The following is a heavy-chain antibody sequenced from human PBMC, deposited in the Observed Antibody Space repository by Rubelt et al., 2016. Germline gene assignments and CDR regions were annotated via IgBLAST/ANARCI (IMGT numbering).Heavy chain of an antibody. J-gene: IGHJ5*02. CDR1: GGSISSYY. V-gene: IGHV4-59*12. CDR3: TKEPGGSGFDP. CDR2: ISYTGST. D-gene: IGHD3-10*01. Sequence: QVQLQESGPGLVKPSETLSLTCTVSGGSISSYYWSWIRQPPGKGLEWIGSISYTGSTYYNSSLKSRVTISLDMSTKHFSLKLTSVTAADTAVYYCTKEPGGSGFDPWGQGTLVTVSS.